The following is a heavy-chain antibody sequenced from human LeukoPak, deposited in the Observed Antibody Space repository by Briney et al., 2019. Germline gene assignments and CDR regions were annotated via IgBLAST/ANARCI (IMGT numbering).Heavy chain of an antibody. J-gene: IGHJ5*02. V-gene: IGHV1-18*01. CDR3: ARVDIYYDSSGYYSSWFDP. CDR1: GYTFTSYG. CDR2: ISAYNGNT. D-gene: IGHD3-22*01. Sequence: GASVKVSCKASGYTFTSYGISWVRQAPGQGLKWMGWISAYNGNTNYAQKLQGRVTMTTDTSTSTAYMELRSLRSDDTAVYYCARVDIYYDSSGYYSSWFDPWGQGTLVTVSS.